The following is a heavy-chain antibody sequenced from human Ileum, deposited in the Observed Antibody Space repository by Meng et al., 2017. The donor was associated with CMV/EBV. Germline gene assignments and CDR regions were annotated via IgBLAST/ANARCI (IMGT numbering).Heavy chain of an antibody. V-gene: IGHV4-4*07. CDR1: GGVIRGYY. D-gene: IGHD2-2*01. Sequence: QTLLVVSGAGLGKPSDRFCLTCTCSGGVIRGYYWSWIRQPATKGLEWIGRVYSSGSTDYNPSLQSRVTMSVDTSKNQFSLKLSSVTAADTAVYYCARGSSSWAFDYWGQGTLVTVSS. CDR2: VYSSGST. J-gene: IGHJ4*02. CDR3: ARGSSSWAFDY.